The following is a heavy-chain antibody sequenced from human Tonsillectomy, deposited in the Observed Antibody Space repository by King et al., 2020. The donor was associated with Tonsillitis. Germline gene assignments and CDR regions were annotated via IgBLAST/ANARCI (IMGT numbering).Heavy chain of an antibody. V-gene: IGHV3-48*03. CDR3: ARDDSSSALQH. CDR1: GFTFSSYE. CDR2: ISSSGSTI. Sequence: VQLVQSGGGLVQPGGSLRLSCAASGFTFSSYEMNWVRQAPGKGLEWVSYISSSGSTIYYADSVKGRFTISRDNAKNSLYLQMNSLRAEDTAVYYCARDDSSSALQHWGQGTLVTVSS. D-gene: IGHD6-6*01. J-gene: IGHJ1*01.